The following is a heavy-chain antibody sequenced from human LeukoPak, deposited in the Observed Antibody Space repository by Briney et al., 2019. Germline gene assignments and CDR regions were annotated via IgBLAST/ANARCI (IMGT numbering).Heavy chain of an antibody. CDR2: TRPDGSNE. D-gene: IGHD6-13*01. V-gene: IGHV3-30*02. J-gene: IGHJ5*01. Sequence: GGSLRLSCAASGFTFSNYGFHWVRQAPGKGLEWVAFTRPDGSNEFYADSVKGRFTISRDNSRNTLFLQMNSLRPGDTPVYYCGKDVNGSWGLASWGKGTLVTVSS. CDR1: GFTFSNYG. CDR3: GKDVNGSWGLAS.